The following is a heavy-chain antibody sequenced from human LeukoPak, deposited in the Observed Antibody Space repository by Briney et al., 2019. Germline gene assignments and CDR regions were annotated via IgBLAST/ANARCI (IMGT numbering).Heavy chain of an antibody. D-gene: IGHD6-13*01. CDR2: IKSRVDGGTT. J-gene: IGHJ4*02. Sequence: GGSLRLSCAASGFIFTNAYMSWVRQAPGKGLEWLGRIKSRVDGGTTDYAAPVKDRFSISRNDSRNMLYLQMNSLKTEDSAGYYCTADAGYSSRWYNYWGQGTLVTVAS. CDR1: GFIFTNAY. V-gene: IGHV3-15*01. CDR3: TADAGYSSRWYNY.